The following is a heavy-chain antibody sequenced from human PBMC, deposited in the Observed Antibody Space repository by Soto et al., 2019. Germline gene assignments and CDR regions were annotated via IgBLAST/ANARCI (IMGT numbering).Heavy chain of an antibody. CDR2: IIPILGAA. CDR1: GGTFSSYA. D-gene: IGHD1-26*01. V-gene: IGHV1-69*12. Sequence: QVQLVQSGAEVKKPGSSVKVSCKASGGTFSSYAISWGRQAPGQGLEWMGGIIPILGAADYAQKFQGRVTITADESTRTAYMELSRMRTEDTAVYYCASHSGSSPEGQYDYGMDVWGQGTTVTVSS. J-gene: IGHJ6*02. CDR3: ASHSGSSPEGQYDYGMDV.